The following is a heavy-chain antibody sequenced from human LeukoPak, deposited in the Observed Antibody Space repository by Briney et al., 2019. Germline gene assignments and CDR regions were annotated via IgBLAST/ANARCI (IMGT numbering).Heavy chain of an antibody. CDR2: INPSGGST. CDR1: GYTFTSYY. J-gene: IGHJ4*02. CDR3: ARHSSWWNLDY. Sequence: ASVKVSCKASGYTFTSYYMHWVRQAPGQGLEWMGIINPSGGSTSYAQKFQGRVTMTTDTSTSTAYMELRSLRSDDTAVYYCARHSSWWNLDYWGQGTLVTVSS. D-gene: IGHD6-13*01. V-gene: IGHV1-46*01.